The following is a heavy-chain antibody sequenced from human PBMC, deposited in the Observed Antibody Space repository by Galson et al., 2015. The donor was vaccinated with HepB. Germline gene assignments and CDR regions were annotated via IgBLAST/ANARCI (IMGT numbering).Heavy chain of an antibody. D-gene: IGHD1-26*01. CDR3: ARDGEAYSGSQSYFDY. CDR2: ISYDGSNK. J-gene: IGHJ4*02. V-gene: IGHV3-30*04. CDR1: GFTFSSYA. Sequence: SLRLSCAASGFTFSSYAMHWVRQAPGKGLEWVAVISYDGSNKYYADSVKGRFTISRDSSKNTLYLQMNSLRAEDTAVYYCARDGEAYSGSQSYFDYWGQGTLVTVSS.